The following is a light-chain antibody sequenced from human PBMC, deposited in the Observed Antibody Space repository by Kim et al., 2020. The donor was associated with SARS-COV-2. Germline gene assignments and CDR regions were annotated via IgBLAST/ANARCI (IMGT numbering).Light chain of an antibody. CDR2: YDS. CDR1: NIGGHS. V-gene: IGLV3-21*01. Sequence: APVQTARITCGGNNIGGHSLHWYQQKPGQAPVLVIYYDSDRPSGIPERFSGSKAATTATLTISRVEAGDEADYYCQVWDTDTDDYVFGTGTKVTVL. CDR3: QVWDTDTDDYV. J-gene: IGLJ1*01.